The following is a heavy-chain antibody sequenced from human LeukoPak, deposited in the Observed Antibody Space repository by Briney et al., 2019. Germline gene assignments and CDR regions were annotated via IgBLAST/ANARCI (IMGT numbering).Heavy chain of an antibody. Sequence: ASVKVSCKASGYTFTGYYMHWVRQAPGQGLEWMGWINPNSGGTNYAQKFQGRGTMTRDTSISTAYMELSRLRSDDTAVYYCASLMTTVTTFVGTAADYFDYWGQGTLVTVSS. CDR3: ASLMTTVTTFVGTAADYFDY. D-gene: IGHD4-17*01. V-gene: IGHV1-2*02. CDR2: INPNSGGT. CDR1: GYTFTGYY. J-gene: IGHJ4*02.